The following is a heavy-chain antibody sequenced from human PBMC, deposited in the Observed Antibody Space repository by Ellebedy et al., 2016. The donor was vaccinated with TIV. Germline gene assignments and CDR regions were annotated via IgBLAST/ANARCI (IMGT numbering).Heavy chain of an antibody. D-gene: IGHD3-3*01. CDR1: GGSISSSSYY. J-gene: IGHJ5*02. Sequence: SETLSLXXTASGGSISSSSYYWGWIRQPPGKGLEWIGSIYYSGSTYYNPSLKSRVTISVDTSKNQFSLKLSSVTAADTAVYYCARRNSYAITIDWFDPWGQGTLVTVSS. V-gene: IGHV4-39*01. CDR2: IYYSGST. CDR3: ARRNSYAITIDWFDP.